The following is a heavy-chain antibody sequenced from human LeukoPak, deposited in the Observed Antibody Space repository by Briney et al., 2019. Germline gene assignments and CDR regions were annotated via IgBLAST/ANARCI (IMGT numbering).Heavy chain of an antibody. CDR2: IYHSGST. V-gene: IGHV4-38-2*02. Sequence: SETLSLTCTVSGYSISSGYYWGWIRQPPGKGLEWIGSIYHSGSTYYNPSLKSRVTISVDTSKNQFSLKLSSVTAADTAVYYCAGVMSWRSGDYWGQGTLVTVSS. D-gene: IGHD3-3*01. CDR1: GYSISSGYY. CDR3: AGVMSWRSGDY. J-gene: IGHJ4*02.